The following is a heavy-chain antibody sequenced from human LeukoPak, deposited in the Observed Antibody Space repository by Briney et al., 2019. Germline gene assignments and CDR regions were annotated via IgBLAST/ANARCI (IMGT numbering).Heavy chain of an antibody. CDR2: INPSGGST. CDR1: GYTFTSYY. D-gene: IGHD2-15*01. V-gene: IGHV1-46*01. CDR3: ARDGYCSGGSCLPSDAFDI. J-gene: IGHJ3*02. Sequence: ASVKVSCKASGYTFTSYYMHWVRQAPGQGLEWMGIINPSGGSTSYAQKFQGRVTMTRDTSTSTVYMELSSLRSEDTAVYYCARDGYCSGGSCLPSDAFDIWGQGTMVTVSS.